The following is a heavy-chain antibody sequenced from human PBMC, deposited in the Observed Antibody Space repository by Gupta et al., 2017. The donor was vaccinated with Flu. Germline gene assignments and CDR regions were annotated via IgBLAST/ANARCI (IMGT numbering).Heavy chain of an antibody. CDR2: ISSSSSYI. V-gene: IGHV3-21*01. D-gene: IGHD6-19*01. Sequence: EVQLVESGGGLVKTGGSLRLSCAASGFTFSSYSMNWVRQAPGKGLEWVSSISSSSSYIYYADSVKGRFTISRDNAKNSLYLQMNSLRAEDTAVYYCASHIAVAGTDYWGQGTLVTVSS. CDR1: GFTFSSYS. J-gene: IGHJ4*02. CDR3: ASHIAVAGTDY.